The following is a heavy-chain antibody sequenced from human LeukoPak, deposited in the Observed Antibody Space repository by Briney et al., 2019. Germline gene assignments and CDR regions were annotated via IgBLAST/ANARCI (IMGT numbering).Heavy chain of an antibody. V-gene: IGHV3-53*01. D-gene: IGHD2-2*01. CDR1: GFTVSSNY. Sequence: GGSLRLSCAASGFTVSSNYMSWVRQAPGKGLEWVSVIYSGGSTYYADSVKGRFTISRDNSKNTLYLQMNSLRAEDTAVYYCARDHQIPAAIEHYYYYGMDVWGRGTTVTVSS. CDR2: IYSGGST. CDR3: ARDHQIPAAIEHYYYYGMDV. J-gene: IGHJ6*02.